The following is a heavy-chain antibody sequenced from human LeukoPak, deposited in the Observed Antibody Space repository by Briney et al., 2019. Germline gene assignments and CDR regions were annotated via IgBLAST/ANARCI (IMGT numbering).Heavy chain of an antibody. J-gene: IGHJ5*02. CDR2: IISSSSYI. Sequence: PGGSLRLSCAASGFTFSSYSMNWVRQAPGKGLEWVSSIISSSSYIYYADSVKGRLTISRVNAKNSLYLQMNSLRAEDTAVYYCARGPHSSSWSNWFDPWGQGTLVTVSS. D-gene: IGHD6-13*01. V-gene: IGHV3-21*01. CDR1: GFTFSSYS. CDR3: ARGPHSSSWSNWFDP.